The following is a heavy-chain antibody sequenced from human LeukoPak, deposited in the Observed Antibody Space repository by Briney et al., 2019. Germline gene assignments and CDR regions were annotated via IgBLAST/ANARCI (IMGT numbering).Heavy chain of an antibody. CDR3: ARSWGSGWSPFDY. J-gene: IGHJ4*02. D-gene: IGHD6-13*01. CDR2: INHSGST. Sequence: SETLSLTCAVYGGSFSGYYWSWIRQRPGKGLEWIGEINHSGSTNYNPSLKSRVTISVDTSKNQFSLKLSSVTAADTAVYYCARSWGSGWSPFDYWGQGTLVTVSS. V-gene: IGHV4-34*01. CDR1: GGSFSGYY.